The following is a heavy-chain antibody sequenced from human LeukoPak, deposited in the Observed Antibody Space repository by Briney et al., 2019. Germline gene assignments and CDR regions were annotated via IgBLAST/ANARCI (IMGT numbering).Heavy chain of an antibody. J-gene: IGHJ4*02. CDR3: ARRVRSADHRCDY. CDR1: AYSISSGFY. V-gene: IGHV4-38-2*02. Sequence: SETLSLTCTVSAYSISSGFYWGWIRQPPGKGLEWIGSIYHSGNTYYNPSLKSRVTISVDTSKNQFSLQVTSVTAADTAVYYCARRVRSADHRCDYWGQGTLVTVSS. CDR2: IYHSGNT. D-gene: IGHD1-14*01.